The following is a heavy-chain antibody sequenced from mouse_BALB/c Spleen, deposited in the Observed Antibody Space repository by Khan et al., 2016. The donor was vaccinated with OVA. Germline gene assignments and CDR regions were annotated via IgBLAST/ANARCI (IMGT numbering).Heavy chain of an antibody. Sequence: QIQLVQSGAELARPGASVKLSCKTSGYTFTDYNINWMRQRTGQGLEWIGEIYPGRDNTFYNEKFRGKATLTADKSSSTAYMQLSSLTSEDSAVYFCAREWAAWFPYWGQGTLVTVSA. CDR1: GYTFTDYN. J-gene: IGHJ3*01. CDR3: AREWAAWFPY. V-gene: IGHV1-77*01. CDR2: IYPGRDNT.